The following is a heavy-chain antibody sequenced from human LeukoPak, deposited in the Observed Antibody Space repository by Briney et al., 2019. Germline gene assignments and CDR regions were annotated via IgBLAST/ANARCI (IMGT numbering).Heavy chain of an antibody. CDR2: INTNTGNP. J-gene: IGHJ6*02. Sequence: ASVTVSCTASGYTFTSYAMNWVRQAPGQGLEWMGWINTNTGNPTYAQGFTGRFVFSLDTSVSTAYLQISSLKAEDTAVYYCARSGPGITIFGSGYYGMDVWGQGTTVTVSS. CDR1: GYTFTSYA. CDR3: ARSGPGITIFGSGYYGMDV. D-gene: IGHD3-3*01. V-gene: IGHV7-4-1*02.